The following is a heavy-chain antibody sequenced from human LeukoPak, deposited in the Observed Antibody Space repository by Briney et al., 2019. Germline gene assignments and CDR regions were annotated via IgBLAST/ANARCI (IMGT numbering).Heavy chain of an antibody. J-gene: IGHJ6*02. V-gene: IGHV3-48*03. CDR3: ARGGCAAAGCGMDV. CDR1: GFTFSSFG. CDR2: ITSSGSAR. Sequence: PGGSLRLSCAASGFTFSSFGMNWVRQAPGKGLEWVSYITSSGSARYYADSVKGRFTISRDNAKNSLYLQMNSLRAEDTAVYYCARGGCAAAGCGMDVWGQGTTVTVSS. D-gene: IGHD6-13*01.